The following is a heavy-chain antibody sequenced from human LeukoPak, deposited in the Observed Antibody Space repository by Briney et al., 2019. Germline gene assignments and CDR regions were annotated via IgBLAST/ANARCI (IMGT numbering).Heavy chain of an antibody. V-gene: IGHV3-23*01. CDR1: GFTFGHYA. CDR3: AKDTQGVRGNFLFEY. CDR2: ISGDHAT. Sequence: PGGSLRLSCAASGFTFGHYAMSWVRQAPGKGLEWVAAISGDHATYDSNSLRGRFTISRDNSKNMLYLQMNGLRAEDSAVYYCAKDTQGVRGNFLFEYWGQGTLVTASS. D-gene: IGHD2-8*01. J-gene: IGHJ4*02.